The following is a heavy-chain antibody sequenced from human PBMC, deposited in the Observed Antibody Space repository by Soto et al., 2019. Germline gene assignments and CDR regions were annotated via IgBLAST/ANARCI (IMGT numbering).Heavy chain of an antibody. CDR3: AKHPHWGWYYYNGLDV. CDR1: GFTFSDYA. J-gene: IGHJ6*02. V-gene: IGHV3-23*01. CDR2: ISGSRGTST. D-gene: IGHD7-27*01. Sequence: EVQLLESGGGLVQPGGSLRLSCAASGFTFSDYAVNWVRQAPGKGLEWVSFISGSRGTSTYYEDPERGRFTVSRDNSKTALHLQMNSLRAGDTAVYYCAKHPHWGWYYYNGLDVCCQGTKLTVCS.